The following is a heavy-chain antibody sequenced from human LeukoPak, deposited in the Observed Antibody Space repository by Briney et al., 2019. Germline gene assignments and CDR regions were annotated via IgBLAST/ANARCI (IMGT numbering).Heavy chain of an antibody. CDR2: IYHSGST. CDR3: AKDKEYTYGLGYFDY. Sequence: SETLSLTCAVSGGSISSSNWWSWVRPPPGKGLEWIGEIYHSGSTNYNPSLKSRVTISVDKSKNQFSLKLSSVTAADTAVYYCAKDKEYTYGLGYFDYWGQGTLVTVSS. CDR1: GGSISSSNW. D-gene: IGHD5-18*01. J-gene: IGHJ4*02. V-gene: IGHV4-4*02.